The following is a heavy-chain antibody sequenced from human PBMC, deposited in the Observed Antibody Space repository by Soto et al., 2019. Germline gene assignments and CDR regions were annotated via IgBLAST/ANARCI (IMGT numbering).Heavy chain of an antibody. CDR2: ISAYNGKT. Sequence: QVQLVQSGAEVKKPGASVKVSCKASGYTFTSYGISWVRQAPGQGLEWMGWISAYNGKTNYAQKLQGIVTMTTDPSTSTAYMERRSLRSDATAVDYCAKAPTHYYYYYMDVWGKGTTVTVSS. J-gene: IGHJ6*03. V-gene: IGHV1-18*01. CDR3: AKAPTHYYYYYMDV. CDR1: GYTFTSYG. D-gene: IGHD2-15*01.